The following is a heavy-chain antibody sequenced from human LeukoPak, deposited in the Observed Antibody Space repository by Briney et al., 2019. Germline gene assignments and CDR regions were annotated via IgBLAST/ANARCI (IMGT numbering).Heavy chain of an antibody. J-gene: IGHJ4*02. CDR3: AKPTTGSPTAAGLDY. D-gene: IGHD1-1*01. Sequence: PGGSLRLSCAASGFTFSSYGMYWVRQAPGKGLAWVSYISFSGSNVHYADSVKGRFTISRDNSKSTLFLQMNSLRPEDTAVYYCAKPTTGSPTAAGLDYWGQGTLVTVSS. CDR1: GFTFSSYG. CDR2: ISFSGSNV. V-gene: IGHV3-30*02.